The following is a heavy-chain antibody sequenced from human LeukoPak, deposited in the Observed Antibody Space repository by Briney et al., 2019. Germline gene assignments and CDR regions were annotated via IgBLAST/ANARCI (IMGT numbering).Heavy chain of an antibody. V-gene: IGHV1-69*05. CDR2: IIPIFGTA. Sequence: GASVKVSCKASGGTFSSYGISWVRQAPGQGLEWMGRIIPIFGTANYAQKFQGRVTITTEESTSPAYMELSSLRSEDTAVYYCASTRISGYQIGEYFQHWGQGTLVTVSS. J-gene: IGHJ1*01. D-gene: IGHD3-22*01. CDR3: ASTRISGYQIGEYFQH. CDR1: GGTFSSYG.